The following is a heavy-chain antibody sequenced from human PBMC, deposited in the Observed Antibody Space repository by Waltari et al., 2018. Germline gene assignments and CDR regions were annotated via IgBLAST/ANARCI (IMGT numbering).Heavy chain of an antibody. CDR3: ARGTHRIQLWWDY. Sequence: QPPGKGLEWIGEINHSGSTNYNPSLKSRVTISVDTSKNQFSLKLSSVTAADTAVYYCARGTHRIQLWWDYWGQGTLVTVSS. J-gene: IGHJ4*02. D-gene: IGHD5-18*01. V-gene: IGHV4-34*01. CDR2: INHSGST.